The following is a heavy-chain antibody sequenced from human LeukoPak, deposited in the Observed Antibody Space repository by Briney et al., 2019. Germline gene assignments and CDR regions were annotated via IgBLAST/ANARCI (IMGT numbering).Heavy chain of an antibody. CDR3: ARYRGYSGFDFDS. Sequence: GGSLRLSCVTSGFTFNNHWTSWVRQAPGKGLEWVANIKPDGSDKHYVDSVKGRFTISSDSAKNSLYLQMNSLRAEDTAVYYCARYRGYSGFDFDSWGQGTLVTVSA. CDR2: IKPDGSDK. V-gene: IGHV3-7*03. D-gene: IGHD5-12*01. J-gene: IGHJ4*02. CDR1: GFTFNNHW.